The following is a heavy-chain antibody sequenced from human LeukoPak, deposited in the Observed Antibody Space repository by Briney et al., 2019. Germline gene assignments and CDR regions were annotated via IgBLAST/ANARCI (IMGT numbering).Heavy chain of an antibody. V-gene: IGHV3-23*01. CDR2: IGGGYT. D-gene: IGHD2-8*01. CDR3: AKDGQSFNSMYDYFDS. CDR1: GFTFRNFA. Sequence: GGSLRLSCSASGFTFRNFAISWVRQAPGKGLEWVSSIGGGYTHYADSVKGRFTISRDDSRSTVDLQMSSLRAEDTAVYYCAKDGQSFNSMYDYFDSWGQGTLVTVSS. J-gene: IGHJ4*02.